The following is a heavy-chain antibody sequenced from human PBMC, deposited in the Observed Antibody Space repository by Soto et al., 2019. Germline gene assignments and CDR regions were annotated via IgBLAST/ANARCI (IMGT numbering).Heavy chain of an antibody. CDR3: AREEVGYCSGGRCYYYVMDV. J-gene: IGHJ6*02. Sequence: QVQLQESGPGLVKPSETLSLTCTVSGGSISSYYWSWIRQPAGKGLEWIGRIYTSGNTNYNPSPKSRVTMSVDTSKNQFSLRLTSVTAADTAVYYCAREEVGYCSGGRCYYYVMDVWGQGTTVTVSS. D-gene: IGHD2-15*01. CDR1: GGSISSYY. V-gene: IGHV4-4*07. CDR2: IYTSGNT.